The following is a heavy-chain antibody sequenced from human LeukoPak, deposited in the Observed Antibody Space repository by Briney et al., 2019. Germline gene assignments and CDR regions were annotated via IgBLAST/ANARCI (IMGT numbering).Heavy chain of an antibody. CDR2: INHSGST. D-gene: IGHD3-3*01. Sequence: PSGTLSLTCAVYGGSFSGCYWSWIRQPPGKGLEWIGEINHSGSTNYNPSLKSRVTISVDTSKNQFSLKLSSVTAADTAVYYCARGRGYYDFWSGHYELDYWGQGTLVTVSS. CDR3: ARGRGYYDFWSGHYELDY. J-gene: IGHJ4*02. V-gene: IGHV4-34*01. CDR1: GGSFSGCY.